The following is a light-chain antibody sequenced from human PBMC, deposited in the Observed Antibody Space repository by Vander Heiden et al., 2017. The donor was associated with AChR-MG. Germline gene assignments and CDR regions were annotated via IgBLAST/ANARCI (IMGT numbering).Light chain of an antibody. CDR2: GNS. Sequence: QSVLTQPPSVSAAPGQRVTISFTGGSSNIGAGYDVHWYQQHPGTAPKLLIYGNSNRPSGVPDRFSGSKSGTSASLAITGLQAEDEADYYYQSYDSSLSGWVFGGGTKLTVL. CDR3: QSYDSSLSGWV. J-gene: IGLJ3*02. V-gene: IGLV1-40*01. CDR1: SSNIGAGYD.